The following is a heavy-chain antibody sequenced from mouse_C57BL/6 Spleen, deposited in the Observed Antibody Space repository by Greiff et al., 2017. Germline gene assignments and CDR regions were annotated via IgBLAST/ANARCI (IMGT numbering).Heavy chain of an antibody. V-gene: IGHV1-62-2*01. CDR2: FYPGSGSI. J-gene: IGHJ1*03. CDR3: ARNAIYYGNYRIVRYFDV. D-gene: IGHD2-1*01. Sequence: VQLQQSGAELVKPGASVKLSCKASGYTFTEYTIHWVKQRSGQGLEWIGWFYPGSGSIKYNEKFKDKATLTADKSSSTVYMELSRLTSEDSAVYFCARNAIYYGNYRIVRYFDVWGTGTTVTVSS. CDR1: GYTFTEYT.